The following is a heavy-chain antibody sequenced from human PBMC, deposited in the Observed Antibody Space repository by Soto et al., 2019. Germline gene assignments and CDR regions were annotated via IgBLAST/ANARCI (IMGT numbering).Heavy chain of an antibody. V-gene: IGHV3-53*01. CDR3: VRGAGYCSGGSCYGRDWFDP. J-gene: IGHJ5*02. CDR1: GVSVSSDY. D-gene: IGHD2-15*01. Sequence: EVQLVESGGGLIQPGGSLSLSCAASGVSVSSDYMTWVRQAPGKGLEWVSVIYVGVTTSYAESVKGRFIVSRDNSKNTLYLQMNSLRVEDTAVYYCVRGAGYCSGGSCYGRDWFDPWGQGVLVTVST. CDR2: IYVGVTT.